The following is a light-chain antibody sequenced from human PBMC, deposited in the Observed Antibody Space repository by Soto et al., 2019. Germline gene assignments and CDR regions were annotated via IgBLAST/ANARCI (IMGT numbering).Light chain of an antibody. Sequence: QSELTQPPSASGTPGQRVTISCSGSSSNIESSTVSWYHQLPVSAPTLLICGDHQRPSGIPDRFSGSKSGTSASLAISGLQSDDEADYYCAAWDDSLNAVLFGGGTKVTVL. J-gene: IGLJ2*01. CDR1: SSNIESST. CDR3: AAWDDSLNAVL. CDR2: GDH. V-gene: IGLV1-44*01.